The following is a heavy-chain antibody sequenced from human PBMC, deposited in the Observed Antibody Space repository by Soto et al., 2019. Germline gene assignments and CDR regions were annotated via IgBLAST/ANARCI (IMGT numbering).Heavy chain of an antibody. D-gene: IGHD1-1*01. Sequence: ASVKVSCKASGYTFTSYAMHWVRQAPGQRLEWMGWINAGNGNTKYSQKFQGRVTITRDTSASTAYMELSSLRSEDTAVYYCARRQVQVKCEGSCGMDVWGQGTTVTVSS. J-gene: IGHJ6*02. CDR1: GYTFTSYA. CDR3: ARRQVQVKCEGSCGMDV. V-gene: IGHV1-3*01. CDR2: INAGNGNT.